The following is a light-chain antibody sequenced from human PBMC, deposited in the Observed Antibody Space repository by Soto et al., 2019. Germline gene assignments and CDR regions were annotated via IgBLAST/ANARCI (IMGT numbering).Light chain of an antibody. J-gene: IGKJ5*01. Sequence: VIRQSPLCLRVTAVEPAAISCMSNQILFHNNGYNYLDWYMQKPGQSPQLLIYLGYNRASGVPDRFSGSGSGTDFTLKISRVEAADVGVYYCMQALQSLTFGQGTRLEIK. CDR3: MQALQSLT. CDR2: LGY. V-gene: IGKV2-28*01. CDR1: QILFHNNGYNY.